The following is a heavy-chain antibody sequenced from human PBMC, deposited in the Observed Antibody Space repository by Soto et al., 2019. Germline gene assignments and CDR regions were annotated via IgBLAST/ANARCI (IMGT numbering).Heavy chain of an antibody. Sequence: GGSLRLSCAASGFTFSSYAMSWVRQAPGKGLEWVSAISGSGGSTYYADSVKGRFTISRDNSKNTLHLQMNSLRAEDTAVYYCAKDQAPYYDILTGLLSPADYWGQGTLVTVSS. CDR2: ISGSGGST. V-gene: IGHV3-23*01. D-gene: IGHD3-9*01. CDR1: GFTFSSYA. CDR3: AKDQAPYYDILTGLLSPADY. J-gene: IGHJ4*02.